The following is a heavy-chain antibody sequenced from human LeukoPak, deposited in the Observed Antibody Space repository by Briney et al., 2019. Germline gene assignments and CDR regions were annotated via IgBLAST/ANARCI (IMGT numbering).Heavy chain of an antibody. J-gene: IGHJ3*02. Sequence: PGGSLRLSCAVSGFTFSSYAMSWVRQVPGKGLEWVSAISGSGGSTYYADSVKGRFTISRDNSKNTLYLQMNSLRAEDTAVYYCAKDLYSSGWYDAFGIWGQGTMVTVSS. CDR3: AKDLYSSGWYDAFGI. D-gene: IGHD6-19*01. V-gene: IGHV3-23*01. CDR1: GFTFSSYA. CDR2: ISGSGGST.